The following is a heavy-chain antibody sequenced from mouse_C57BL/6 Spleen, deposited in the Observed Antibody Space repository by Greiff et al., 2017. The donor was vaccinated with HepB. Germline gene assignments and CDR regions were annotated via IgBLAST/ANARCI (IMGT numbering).Heavy chain of an antibody. Sequence: QVQLQQPGAELVKPGASVTLSCTASGYSFTSYCMHWVQQRPGRGLEWIGRIDPNSGGTNYNEKFKRKATLTVDKPSSTAYMPLSSLTSEDSAVYDGAREGDGSDFDYWGKGTTLTVSS. V-gene: IGHV1-72*01. CDR3: AREGDGSDFDY. D-gene: IGHD1-1*01. CDR2: IDPNSGGT. CDR1: GYSFTSYC. J-gene: IGHJ2*01.